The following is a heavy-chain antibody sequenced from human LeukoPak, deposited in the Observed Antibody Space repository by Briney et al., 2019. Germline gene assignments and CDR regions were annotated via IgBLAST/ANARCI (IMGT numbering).Heavy chain of an antibody. CDR1: GGSISSSSYY. Sequence: SETLSLTCTVSGGSISSSSYYWGWIRQPPGKGLEWIGSIYYSGSTYYNPSLKSRVTISVDTSKNQFSLKLSSVTAADTAVYYCARHVTRGHPWYCSGGSCFNWFDPWGQGTLVTVSS. D-gene: IGHD2-15*01. J-gene: IGHJ5*02. CDR3: ARHVTRGHPWYCSGGSCFNWFDP. V-gene: IGHV4-39*01. CDR2: IYYSGST.